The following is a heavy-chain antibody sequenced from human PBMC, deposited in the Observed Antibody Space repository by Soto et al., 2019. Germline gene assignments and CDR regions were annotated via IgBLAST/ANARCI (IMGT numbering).Heavy chain of an antibody. CDR1: GFTFDDYA. CDR2: ISWNGGSI. J-gene: IGHJ6*03. CDR3: ARTDYGDFNYYYYMDV. D-gene: IGHD4-17*01. V-gene: IGHV3-9*01. Sequence: GGSLRLSCAASGFTFDDYAMHWVRQAPGKGLEWVSGISWNGGSIGYADSVKGRFTISRDNAKKPLYLQMNSLRAEDTALYYCARTDYGDFNYYYYMDVWGKGTTVTVSS.